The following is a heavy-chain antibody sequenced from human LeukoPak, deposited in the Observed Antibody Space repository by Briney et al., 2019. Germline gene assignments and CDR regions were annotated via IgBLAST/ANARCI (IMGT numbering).Heavy chain of an antibody. V-gene: IGHV4-39*01. CDR1: GGSISSSSYY. D-gene: IGHD5-18*01. J-gene: IGHJ4*02. CDR2: IYYSGST. Sequence: SETLSLTCTVSGGSISSSSYYWGWIRQPPGKGLEWIGSIYYSGSTYYNPSLKSRVTISVDTSKNQCSLKLSSVTAADTAVYYCARRGKGAMVTDFDYWGQGTLVTVSS. CDR3: ARRGKGAMVTDFDY.